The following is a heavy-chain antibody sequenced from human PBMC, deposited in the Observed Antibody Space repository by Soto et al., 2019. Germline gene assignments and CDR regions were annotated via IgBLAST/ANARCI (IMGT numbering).Heavy chain of an antibody. V-gene: IGHV3-21*03. J-gene: IGHJ3*02. D-gene: IGHD3-9*01. CDR1: GFTFSSYS. CDR3: ASTYDILTGLGPDAFDI. Sequence: GSLRLSCAASGFTFSSYSMNWVRQAPGKGLEWVSSISSSSSYIYYADSVKGRFTISRDNAKNSLYLQMNSLRAEDTAVYYCASTYDILTGLGPDAFDIWGQGTMVTVSS. CDR2: ISSSSSYI.